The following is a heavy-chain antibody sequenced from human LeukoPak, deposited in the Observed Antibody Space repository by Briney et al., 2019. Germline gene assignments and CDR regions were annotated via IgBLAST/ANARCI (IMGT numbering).Heavy chain of an antibody. Sequence: ASVKVSCKASGYTFTRYYMHWVRQAPGQGLEWMGVINPSGGSTRYAQSFQGRVTLTRDTSTSTFYMGLSRLRSEDTAVYYCARDLEIDGYSYGVFDYWGQGTLLTVSS. V-gene: IGHV1-46*01. CDR3: ARDLEIDGYSYGVFDY. CDR1: GYTFTRYY. CDR2: INPSGGST. J-gene: IGHJ4*02. D-gene: IGHD5-18*01.